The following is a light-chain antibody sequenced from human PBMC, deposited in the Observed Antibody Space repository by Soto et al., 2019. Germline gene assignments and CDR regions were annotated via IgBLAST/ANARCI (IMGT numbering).Light chain of an antibody. V-gene: IGKV1-9*01. CDR2: AAS. CDR1: QGISSY. Sequence: DIQLTQSPSFLSASVGDRVTITCRASQGISSYLAWYQQKPGKAPKLLIYAASTLQSGVPSRFSGSGSGTEFTLTISSLQREDFATYYCQQLNSYLWTFGQGTKVEIK. CDR3: QQLNSYLWT. J-gene: IGKJ1*01.